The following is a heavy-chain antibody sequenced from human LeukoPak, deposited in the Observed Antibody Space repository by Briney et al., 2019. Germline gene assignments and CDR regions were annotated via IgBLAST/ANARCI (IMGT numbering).Heavy chain of an antibody. D-gene: IGHD3-22*01. V-gene: IGHV1-2*02. CDR2: INPNSGGT. CDR1: GYTFTGYY. Sequence: GASVKVSCKASGYTFTGYYMHWVRQAPGQGLEWMGWINPNSGGTNYAQKFQGRVTMTRDTSISTAYMELSRLRSDDTAVYYCASPPYYYDSSGYYPLDAFDIWGQGTMVTVSS. J-gene: IGHJ3*02. CDR3: ASPPYYYDSSGYYPLDAFDI.